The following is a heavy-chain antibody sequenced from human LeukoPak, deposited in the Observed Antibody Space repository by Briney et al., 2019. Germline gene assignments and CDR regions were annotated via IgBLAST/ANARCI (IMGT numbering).Heavy chain of an antibody. V-gene: IGHV1-69*05. CDR3: ASRGGPLDGFDI. CDR1: GGTFSSYA. D-gene: IGHD3-3*01. J-gene: IGHJ3*02. CDR2: IIPMFGTA. Sequence: SVKVSCKASGGTFSSYAISWVRQAPGQGLEWMGRIIPMFGTANYAPKFQGRVTITTDESSSTAYMELSSLRSEDTAVYYCASRGGPLDGFDIWGQGTMVTVSS.